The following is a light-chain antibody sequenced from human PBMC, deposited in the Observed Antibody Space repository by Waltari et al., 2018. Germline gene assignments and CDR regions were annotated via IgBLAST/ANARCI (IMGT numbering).Light chain of an antibody. J-gene: IGKJ1*01. CDR1: QDISNY. CDR2: DAS. CDR3: QQYDNFWT. Sequence: DIQLTQSPSSLSASVGDRVPITCQASQDISNYLNWYQQKPGKAPKLLIYDASNLETGVPSRFSGSGSGTDFTFTISSLQPEDIATYYCQQYDNFWTFGQGTKVEIK. V-gene: IGKV1-33*01.